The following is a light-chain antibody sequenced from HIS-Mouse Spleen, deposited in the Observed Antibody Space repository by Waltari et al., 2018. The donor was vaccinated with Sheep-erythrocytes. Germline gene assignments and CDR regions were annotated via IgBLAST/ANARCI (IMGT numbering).Light chain of an antibody. CDR1: SSDVGGYNY. Sequence: QSALTQPRSVSGSPGQSLTISCTGTSSDVGGYNYVSWYQQHPGKAPKLMIYDVSKRPSGVPDRFSGSKSGNTASLTISALQAEDEADYYCCSYAGSSTWVFGGGTKLTVL. CDR2: DVS. CDR3: CSYAGSSTWV. V-gene: IGLV2-11*01. J-gene: IGLJ3*02.